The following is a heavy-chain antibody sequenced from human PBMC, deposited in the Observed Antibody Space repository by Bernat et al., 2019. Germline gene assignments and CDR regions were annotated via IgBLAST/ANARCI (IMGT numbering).Heavy chain of an antibody. CDR3: ARDNGYSYGNLLYYYYGMDV. J-gene: IGHJ6*02. V-gene: IGHV3-33*08. CDR2: IWYDGSNK. CDR1: GFTFSNAW. Sequence: VQLVESGGGLVKPGGSLRLSCAASGFTFSNAWMNWVRQAPGKGLEWVAVIWYDGSNKYYADSVKGRFTISRDNSKNTLYLQMNSLRAEDTAVYYCARDNGYSYGNLLYYYYGMDVWGQGTTVTVSS. D-gene: IGHD5-18*01.